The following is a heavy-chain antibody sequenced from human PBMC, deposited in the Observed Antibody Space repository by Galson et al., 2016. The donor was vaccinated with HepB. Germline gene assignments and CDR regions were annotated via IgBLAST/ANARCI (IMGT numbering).Heavy chain of an antibody. V-gene: IGHV3-23*01. D-gene: IGHD1-26*01. CDR1: GFSFSNHG. J-gene: IGHJ4*02. CDR2: ITRRGDAT. CDR3: GKHGSFDY. Sequence: SLRLSCAGSGFSFSNHGMSWVRQPPGRGLEWVSGITRRGDATHYADFAKGRFTISRDNSKNTVYLYMSDLSAGDTAVYYCGKHGSFDYWGQGARVTVSS.